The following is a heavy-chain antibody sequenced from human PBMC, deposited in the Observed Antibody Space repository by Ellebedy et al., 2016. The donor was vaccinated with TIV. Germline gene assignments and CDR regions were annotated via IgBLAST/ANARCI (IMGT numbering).Heavy chain of an antibody. J-gene: IGHJ4*02. D-gene: IGHD2-21*01. V-gene: IGHV3-33*08. CDR2: IWYDGSRK. CDR1: GFSFSSYG. Sequence: GGSLRLSXAAAGFSFSSYGIHWVRQAPGKGLEWVAGIWYDGSRKFYADSVKGRFTISRDNSKNTVDLQMDRLSVEDTAVYYCAREIPHSAPDYWGRGTLVTVSS. CDR3: AREIPHSAPDY.